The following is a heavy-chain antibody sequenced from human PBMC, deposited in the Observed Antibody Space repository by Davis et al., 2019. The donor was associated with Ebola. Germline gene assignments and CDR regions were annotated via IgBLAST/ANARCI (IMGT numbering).Heavy chain of an antibody. CDR2: IRSKAYGGTA. J-gene: IGHJ4*02. CDR3: TRVGAKWELLYYFDY. V-gene: IGHV3-49*04. D-gene: IGHD1-26*01. Sequence: PGGFLRLSCTTSGFTFGDYTMSWVRQTPGKGLEWVGLIRSKAYGGTAEYAASVKGRFTISRDDSKSIAYLQMKSLKTEDTAVYYCTRVGAKWELLYYFDYWGRGTLVTVSS. CDR1: GFTFGDYT.